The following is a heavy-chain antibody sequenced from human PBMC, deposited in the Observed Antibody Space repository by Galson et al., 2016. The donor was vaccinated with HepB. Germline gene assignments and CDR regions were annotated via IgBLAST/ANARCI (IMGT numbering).Heavy chain of an antibody. CDR1: GFSFFKYS. V-gene: IGHV3-21*01. CDR3: AGYGDHEGWFDP. Sequence: SLRLSCAASGFSFFKYSMTWVRQVPGKGLEWVSSFTSRNDTFYADSVKGRFTISRDNAKNSLYLQMNSLRVDDMAVYYCAGYGDHEGWFDPWGQGTLVTVSS. D-gene: IGHD4-17*01. CDR2: FTSRNDT. J-gene: IGHJ5*02.